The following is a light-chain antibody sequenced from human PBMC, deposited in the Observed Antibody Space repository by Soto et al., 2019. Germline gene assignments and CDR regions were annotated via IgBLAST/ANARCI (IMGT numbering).Light chain of an antibody. J-gene: IGKJ1*01. Sequence: DVVMTQSPLSSPVTLGQPASMSCRSSQSLVHSNGNTYLSWLHQRPGQPPRLLIYMVSNRFSGVSDRISGSGARTDFTLISSRVEDEYVGVYYRMQATHFPRTFGPGTKVEVQ. CDR2: MVS. CDR3: MQATHFPRT. V-gene: IGKV2-24*01. CDR1: QSLVHSNGNTY.